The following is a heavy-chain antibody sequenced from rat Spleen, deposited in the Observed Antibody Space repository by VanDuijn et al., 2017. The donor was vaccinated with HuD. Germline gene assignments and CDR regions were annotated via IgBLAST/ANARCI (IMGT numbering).Heavy chain of an antibody. V-gene: IGHV5-20*01. CDR3: PTRDY. CDR2: ISYDGSSA. J-gene: IGHJ2*01. Sequence: EVRLVESGGGLVRPGRSLKLSCAASGFTFSNYDMAWVRQAPTKGLEWVASISYDGSSAYYRDSVKGRFTISRDNAKSTLSLQMDSLRSEDTATYYWPTRDYWGKGVMVTVSS. CDR1: GFTFSNYD.